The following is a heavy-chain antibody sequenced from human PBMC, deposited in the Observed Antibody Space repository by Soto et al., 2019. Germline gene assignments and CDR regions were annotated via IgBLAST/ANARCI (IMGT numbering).Heavy chain of an antibody. J-gene: IGHJ4*02. Sequence: QVQLQESGPGLVKPSQTLSLTCTVSGGSISSGGYYWSWIRQHPGKGLEWIGYIYYTGSTYYNPSLKSRVNLSVAPSKNQFSLKRSSVTAADTAVYYCAALYMVRGVRTFDYWGQGTLVTVSS. CDR1: GGSISSGGYY. D-gene: IGHD3-10*01. V-gene: IGHV4-31*03. CDR3: AALYMVRGVRTFDY. CDR2: IYYTGST.